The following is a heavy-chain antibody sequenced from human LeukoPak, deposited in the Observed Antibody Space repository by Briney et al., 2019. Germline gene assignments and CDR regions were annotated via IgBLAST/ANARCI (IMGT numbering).Heavy chain of an antibody. CDR2: IYTSGST. CDR1: GGSISSDY. CDR3: ASLKGSSWFNYYYGMDV. V-gene: IGHV4-4*07. J-gene: IGHJ6*02. D-gene: IGHD6-6*01. Sequence: SETLSLTCTVSGGSISSDYWSWIRQPAGKGLEWIGRIYTSGSTNYNPSLKSRVTMSVDTSKNQFSLKLSSVTAADTAVYYCASLKGSSWFNYYYGMDVWGQGTTVTVSS.